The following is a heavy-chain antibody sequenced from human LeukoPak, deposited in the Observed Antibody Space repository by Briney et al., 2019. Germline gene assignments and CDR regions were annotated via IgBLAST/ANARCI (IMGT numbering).Heavy chain of an antibody. CDR3: ARVGYTDTWYSSPPFDY. V-gene: IGHV3-48*04. CDR2: ISSSSSTI. D-gene: IGHD2-15*01. CDR1: GFTFSSYS. J-gene: IGHJ4*02. Sequence: PGGSLRLSCAASGFTFSSYSMNWVRQAPGKGLEWVSYISSSSSTIYYADSVKGRFTISRDNAKNSLYLQMNSLRAEDTAVYYCARVGYTDTWYSSPPFDYWGQGTLVTVSS.